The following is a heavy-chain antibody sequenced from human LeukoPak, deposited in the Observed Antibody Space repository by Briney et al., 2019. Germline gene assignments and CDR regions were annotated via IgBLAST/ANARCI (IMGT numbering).Heavy chain of an antibody. V-gene: IGHV3-11*01. CDR2: ISSRGGTI. CDR1: GFTFSDYY. CDR3: GRVRTGTTSYFDY. D-gene: IGHD1-7*01. Sequence: GGSLRLSCAASGFTFSDYYMTWIRQAPGQGLEWVSYISSRGGTIYYADSVKGRFTISRDNAKNSLYLQMNSLRAEDTAFYYCGRVRTGTTSYFDYWGQGTLVTVSS. J-gene: IGHJ4*02.